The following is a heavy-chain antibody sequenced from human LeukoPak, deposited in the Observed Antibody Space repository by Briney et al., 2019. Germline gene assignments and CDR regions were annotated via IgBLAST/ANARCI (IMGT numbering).Heavy chain of an antibody. CDR1: GYTFTSYG. CDR3: AKAREVERLLFDY. CDR2: INPNSGGT. V-gene: IGHV1-2*02. J-gene: IGHJ4*02. Sequence: ASVKVSCKASGYTFTSYGISWVRQAPGQGPEWMGWINPNSGGTNYAQKFQGRVTMTRDTSISTAYMELSRLRSDDTAVYYCAKAREVERLLFDYWGQGTLVTVSS. D-gene: IGHD1-1*01.